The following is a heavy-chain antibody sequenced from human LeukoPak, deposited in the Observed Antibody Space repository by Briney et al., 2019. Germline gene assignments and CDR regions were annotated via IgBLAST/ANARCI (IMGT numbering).Heavy chain of an antibody. CDR3: ARGGEGYNDDAFEV. CDR1: GDSIRSHY. V-gene: IGHV4-59*11. D-gene: IGHD5-24*01. CDR2: IYNSATT. Sequence: PSETLSLICTVSGDSIRSHYCAWIRQSPGKGLEWQGHIYNSATTDYTPSFKTRVTISLDTSKNQYSLKMTSVTALDSAVYYGARGGEGYNDDAFEVWGLGTAVTVSS. J-gene: IGHJ3*01.